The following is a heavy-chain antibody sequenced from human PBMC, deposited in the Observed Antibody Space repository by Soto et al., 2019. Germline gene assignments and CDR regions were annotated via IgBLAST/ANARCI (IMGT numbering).Heavy chain of an antibody. J-gene: IGHJ4*02. CDR2: IYYSGST. CDR3: ARAPRGNYGYPSYFDY. D-gene: IGHD3-10*01. V-gene: IGHV4-59*01. CDR1: GGTISSYY. Sequence: SETLSLTCTVSGGTISSYYWSWIRQPPGKGLEWIGYIYYSGSTNYNPSLKSRVTISVDTSKNQFSLKLSSVTAADTAVYYCARAPRGNYGYPSYFDYWGQGTLVTVSS.